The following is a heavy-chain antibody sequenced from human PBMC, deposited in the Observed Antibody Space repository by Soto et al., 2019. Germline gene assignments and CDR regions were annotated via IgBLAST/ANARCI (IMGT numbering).Heavy chain of an antibody. V-gene: IGHV2-5*02. D-gene: IGHD2-21*02. CDR1: GFSLNSRGVG. CDR3: VHRGPVDETVMGFEL. J-gene: IGHJ4*02. CDR2: VYWDDDK. Sequence: QITLRESGPALVKPTQTLTLTCTFSGFSLNSRGVGVGWVRQPPGKALEWLAIVYWDDDKRYRPSLRSRRSIRKDTAKNQVVLTLTNTDPVDTATYSCVHRGPVDETVMGFELWGQGSVVTVSS.